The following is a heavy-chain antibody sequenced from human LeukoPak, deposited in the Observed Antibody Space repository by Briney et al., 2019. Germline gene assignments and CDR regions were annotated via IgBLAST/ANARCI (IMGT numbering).Heavy chain of an antibody. CDR1: GFTFDDYA. J-gene: IGHJ4*02. Sequence: GRSLRLSRAASGFTFDDYALHWVRQAPGKGLEWVSGISWNSGSIGYADSVKGRFTISRDNAKNSLYLQMNSLRAEDTALYYCAKDMGYWGQGTLVTVSS. V-gene: IGHV3-9*01. CDR2: ISWNSGSI. CDR3: AKDMGY.